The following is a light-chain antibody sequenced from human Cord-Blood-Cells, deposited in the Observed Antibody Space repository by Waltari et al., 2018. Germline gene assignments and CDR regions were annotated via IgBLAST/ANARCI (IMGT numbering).Light chain of an antibody. CDR3: QQRSNWIT. J-gene: IGKJ5*01. Sequence: EILLTQSPATLPLSPGERATLSFRASQRVSSYLAWYQQKPGQAPRLLIYDASNRATGIPARFSGSGSGTDFTLTISSLEPEDFAVYYCQQRSNWITFGQGTRLEIK. CDR2: DAS. CDR1: QRVSSY. V-gene: IGKV3-11*01.